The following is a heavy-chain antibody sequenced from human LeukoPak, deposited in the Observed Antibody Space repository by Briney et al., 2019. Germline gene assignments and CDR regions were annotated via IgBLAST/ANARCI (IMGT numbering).Heavy chain of an antibody. D-gene: IGHD5-18*01. V-gene: IGHV3-33*01. CDR2: MWYDGSNK. Sequence: GGSLRLSCAASGFTFSSYGMHWVRQAPGKGLGWMAVMWYDGSNKYYADSVKGRFTISRDNSKNTLYLQMNSLRAEDTAVYYCARDRGPGYSYGVLDYWGQGTLVTVSS. CDR1: GFTFSSYG. CDR3: ARDRGPGYSYGVLDY. J-gene: IGHJ4*02.